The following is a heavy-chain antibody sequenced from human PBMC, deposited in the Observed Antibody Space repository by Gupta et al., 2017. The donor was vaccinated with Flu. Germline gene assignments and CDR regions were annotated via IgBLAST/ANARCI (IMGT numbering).Heavy chain of an antibody. J-gene: IGHJ4*02. CDR2: ISRDGGEK. CDR1: GFPFLTYP. Sequence: QVQLVESGGGVVPPGGSLTLSCAASGFPFLTYPLHSVRQPPGTGRAWVAVISRDGGEKRNADTVKGRFTISRDNSKSTLYLQMNSLRPEDTAVYYCAKDPSVAAVYYFDYWGQGTLVTVSS. CDR3: AKDPSVAAVYYFDY. D-gene: IGHD6-13*01. V-gene: IGHV3-30*18.